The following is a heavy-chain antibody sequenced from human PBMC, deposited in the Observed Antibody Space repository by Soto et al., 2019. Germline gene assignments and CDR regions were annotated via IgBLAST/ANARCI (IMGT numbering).Heavy chain of an antibody. CDR3: ARGMYGSGSYYIGDAFDM. D-gene: IGHD3-10*01. CDR2: IYRGGDT. V-gene: IGHV3-53*01. Sequence: EVQLVESGGGLIQPGGSVRLSCAVSGFTVSYNYMNWVRQAPGKGLEWVSVIYRGGDTFYADSVKGRFTISRDNSKNTLYLQMNSLRAEDTAVYYCARGMYGSGSYYIGDAFDMWGQGTMVTVSS. CDR1: GFTVSYNY. J-gene: IGHJ3*02.